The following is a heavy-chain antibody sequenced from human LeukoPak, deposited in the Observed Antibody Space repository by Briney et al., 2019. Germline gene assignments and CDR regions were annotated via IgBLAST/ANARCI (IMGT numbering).Heavy chain of an antibody. CDR2: ITTRSSYI. Sequence: PGGSLRLSCAASGFTFSSYSMNWVRQAPGKGLEWVSSITTRSSYIYYADSVKGRFTISRDDAKSSLYLQISSLRAEDTAVYYCARAPRGYSYGNFDYWGQGTLVTVSS. J-gene: IGHJ4*02. CDR3: ARAPRGYSYGNFDY. V-gene: IGHV3-21*01. CDR1: GFTFSSYS. D-gene: IGHD5-18*01.